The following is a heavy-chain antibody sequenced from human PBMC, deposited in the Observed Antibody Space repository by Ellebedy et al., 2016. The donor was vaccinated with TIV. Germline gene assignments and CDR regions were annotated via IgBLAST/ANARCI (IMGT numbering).Heavy chain of an antibody. CDR1: GYSFTNHW. J-gene: IGHJ4*02. Sequence: KVSCKGSGYSFTNHWIGWVRQMPGKGLEWMGIIYPGDSDTRYSPSFQGQVTISADTSISTAYLQWKSLKASDTAIYYCARQHFTVLTAVDSWGQGTLVTVSS. D-gene: IGHD2-21*02. CDR2: IYPGDSDT. V-gene: IGHV5-51*01. CDR3: ARQHFTVLTAVDS.